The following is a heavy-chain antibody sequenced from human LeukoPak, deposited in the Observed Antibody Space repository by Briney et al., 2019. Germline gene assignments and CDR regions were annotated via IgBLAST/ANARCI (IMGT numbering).Heavy chain of an antibody. V-gene: IGHV3-23*01. CDR3: AKAPKHCRSPSCYGDY. CDR1: GFTFTIYA. Sequence: GGSLRLSCAASGFTFTIYAMIWVRQAPGKGLEWVSAISGNGADTYYADSVRGRFTISRDNSKNTLYLQMNSLRVEDTAVYYCAKAPKHCRSPSCYGDYWGQGTLVTVSS. J-gene: IGHJ4*02. CDR2: ISGNGADT. D-gene: IGHD2-2*01.